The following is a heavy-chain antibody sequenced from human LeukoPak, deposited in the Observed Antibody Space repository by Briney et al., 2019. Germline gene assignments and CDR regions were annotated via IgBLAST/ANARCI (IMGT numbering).Heavy chain of an antibody. J-gene: IGHJ4*02. Sequence: SETLSLTCAVSGVSISTHYWSWIRQPPGKGLEWIGYIYNSGSTNYNPSLKSRVTISVDTSKNQFSLKLTSVTAADTAVYYCARQFCSSTNCRIDYWGQGTQVTVSS. CDR1: GVSISTHY. CDR2: IYNSGST. V-gene: IGHV4-4*09. D-gene: IGHD2-2*01. CDR3: ARQFCSSTNCRIDY.